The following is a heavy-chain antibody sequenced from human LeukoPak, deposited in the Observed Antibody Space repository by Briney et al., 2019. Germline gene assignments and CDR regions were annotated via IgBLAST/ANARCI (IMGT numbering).Heavy chain of an antibody. V-gene: IGHV3-48*01. CDR1: GFTFSSYS. J-gene: IGHJ4*02. Sequence: PGGSLRLSCAASGFTFSSYSMNWVRQAPGKRLEWVSYISSSSSTIYYADSVKGRFTISRDNAKNSLYLQMNSLRAEDTAVYYCARDGKANFDYWGQGTLVTVSS. CDR3: ARDGKANFDY. CDR2: ISSSSSTI.